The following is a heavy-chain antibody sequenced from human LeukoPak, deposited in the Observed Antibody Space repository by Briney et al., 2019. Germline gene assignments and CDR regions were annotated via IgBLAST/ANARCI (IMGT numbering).Heavy chain of an antibody. Sequence: GGFLRLSCTAPVITFSSAGMNWVRQAPWKGLEWVGRIKSETDGGTTDYAAPVKGTFTISRDDSENTLYLQMNSLKTEDAAVYYCTRRSSAAGRQYFDYWGQGTLVTVSS. J-gene: IGHJ4*02. CDR3: TRRSSAAGRQYFDY. V-gene: IGHV3-15*07. CDR2: IKSETDGGTT. D-gene: IGHD6-13*01. CDR1: VITFSSAG.